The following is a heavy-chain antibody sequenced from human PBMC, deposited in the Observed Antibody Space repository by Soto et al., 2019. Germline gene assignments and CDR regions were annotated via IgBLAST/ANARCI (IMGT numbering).Heavy chain of an antibody. D-gene: IGHD3-22*01. Sequence: APVKVSCKASCYTFTSHGISWVRQAPGKGLEWMGWISAYNGNTNYAQKLQGRVTMTTDTSTSTAYMELRSLRSDDTAVYYCARDRLRGYDSSGFYSWGQGTMVTVSS. V-gene: IGHV1-18*01. CDR3: ARDRLRGYDSSGFYS. J-gene: IGHJ4*02. CDR2: ISAYNGNT. CDR1: CYTFTSHG.